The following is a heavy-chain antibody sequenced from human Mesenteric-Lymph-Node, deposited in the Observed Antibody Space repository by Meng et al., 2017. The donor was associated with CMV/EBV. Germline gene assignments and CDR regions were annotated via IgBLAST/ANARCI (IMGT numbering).Heavy chain of an antibody. D-gene: IGHD3-9*01. V-gene: IGHV4-34*01. J-gene: IGHJ4*02. CDR3: ARGSSYDILTGYFDY. CDR2: INHSGST. CDR1: GGSFSGYY. Sequence: HQSGAGLLKPSWTLSVTCAVYGGSFSGYYWNWIRQSPEKGLEWIGEINHSGSTTYNPSFTSRIIISVDTSTNQISLNMSSVTAADTAVYYCARGSSYDILTGYFDYWGQGALVTVSS.